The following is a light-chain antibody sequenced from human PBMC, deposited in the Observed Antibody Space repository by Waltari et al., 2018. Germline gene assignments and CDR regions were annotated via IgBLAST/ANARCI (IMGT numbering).Light chain of an antibody. CDR1: SSAVGRYNL. CDR2: EGN. CDR3: CSYAGSSTFPYV. V-gene: IGLV2-23*03. J-gene: IGLJ1*01. Sequence: QSALTQPASVSGSPGQSITISCTGTSSAVGRYNLVSWYQQHPGKAPNLMIYEGNKRPSGVSNRFSGSKSGNTASLTISGLQAEDEADYYCCSYAGSSTFPYVFGTGTKVTVL.